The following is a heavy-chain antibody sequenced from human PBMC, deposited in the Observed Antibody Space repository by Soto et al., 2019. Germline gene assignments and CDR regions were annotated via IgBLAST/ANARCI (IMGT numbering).Heavy chain of an antibody. V-gene: IGHV3-13*01. J-gene: IGHJ4*02. CDR3: ASYSSSWGGFDY. CDR2: IGTAGDT. Sequence: EVQLVESGGGLVQPGGSLRLSCAASGFTFSSYDMHWVRQATGKGLEWVSAIGTAGDTYYPGSVKGRFTISRENAKNSLYLQMNSLRAEDTAVYYCASYSSSWGGFDYWGQGTLVTVSS. CDR1: GFTFSSYD. D-gene: IGHD6-13*01.